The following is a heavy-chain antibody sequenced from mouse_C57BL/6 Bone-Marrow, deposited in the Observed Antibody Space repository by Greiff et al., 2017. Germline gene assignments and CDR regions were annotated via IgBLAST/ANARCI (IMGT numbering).Heavy chain of an antibody. V-gene: IGHV1-64*01. CDR1: GYTFTSYW. Sequence: QVQLQQPGAELVKPGASVKLSCKASGYTFTSYWMHWVKQRPGQGLEWIGMIHPDSGSTNYNEKFKSKATLTVDKSSSTAYMQLSSLTSEDSSVYYCARGDYCCRSSYFYVWGTGTTVTVSS. CDR3: ARGDYCCRSSYFYV. J-gene: IGHJ1*03. D-gene: IGHD1-1*01. CDR2: IHPDSGST.